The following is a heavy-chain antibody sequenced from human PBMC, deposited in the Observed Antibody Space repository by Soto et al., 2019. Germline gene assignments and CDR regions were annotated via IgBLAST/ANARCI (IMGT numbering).Heavy chain of an antibody. V-gene: IGHV3-33*01. CDR2: IWYDGSNK. CDR3: ARDHGSGSYYLDY. CDR1: GFTFSSYG. J-gene: IGHJ4*02. Sequence: QVQLVESGGGVVQPGRSLRLSCAASGFTFSSYGMHWVRQAPGKGLEWVAVIWYDGSNKYYADSVKGRFTISRDNSKNTLYLQMNSLRAEDTAVYYCARDHGSGSYYLDYWGQGTLVTVSS. D-gene: IGHD3-10*01.